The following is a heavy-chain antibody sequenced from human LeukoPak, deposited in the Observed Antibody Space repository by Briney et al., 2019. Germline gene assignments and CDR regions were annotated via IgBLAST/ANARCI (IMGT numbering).Heavy chain of an antibody. D-gene: IGHD6-13*01. CDR3: AREASVAAAALDY. CDR2: IKYDGSNE. J-gene: IGHJ4*02. V-gene: IGHV3-33*05. CDR1: GITFSGYA. Sequence: GGSLRLSCAASGITFSGYAMHWVRQAPGKGLEWVSLIKYDGSNEYYADSVKGRFTISRDNSKNTLYLQMNSLRAEDTAVYYCAREASVAAAALDYWGQGTLVTVSS.